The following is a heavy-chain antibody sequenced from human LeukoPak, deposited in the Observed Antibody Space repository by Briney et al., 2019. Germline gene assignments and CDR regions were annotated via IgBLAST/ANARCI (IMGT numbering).Heavy chain of an antibody. V-gene: IGHV3-74*01. D-gene: IGHD1-7*01. CDR1: GFSFSSYW. CDR3: ARDLGSGTPLDC. J-gene: IGHJ4*02. Sequence: GGSLRLSCEASGFSFSSYWMHWVRQAPGEGPVWVSLIRSDGTSTSYADSVKGRFTISRDNAKNTLYLQMNSLRAEDTAVYYCARDLGSGTPLDCRGQGTLVTVSS. CDR2: IRSDGTST.